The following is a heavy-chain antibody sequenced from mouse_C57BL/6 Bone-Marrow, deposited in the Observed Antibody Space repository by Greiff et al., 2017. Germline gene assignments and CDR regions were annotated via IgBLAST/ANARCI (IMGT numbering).Heavy chain of an antibody. V-gene: IGHV7-1*01. D-gene: IGHD1-1*02. CDR2: SRNKANDYTT. J-gene: IGHJ4*01. CDR3: AREILMVPYAMDY. CDR1: GFTFSDFY. Sequence: DVKLVESGGGLVQSGRSLRLSCATSGFTFSDFYMEWVRQAPGKGLEWIAASRNKANDYTTEYSASVKGRFIVSRDTSQSILYLQMNALRAEDTAIYYCAREILMVPYAMDYWGQGTSVTVSS.